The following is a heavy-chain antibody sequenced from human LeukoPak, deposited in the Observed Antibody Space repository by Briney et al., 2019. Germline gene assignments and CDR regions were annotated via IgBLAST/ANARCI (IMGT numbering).Heavy chain of an antibody. CDR3: ARKGITIFGVVKGLDY. CDR1: GGSFNGYY. CDR2: INYSGST. D-gene: IGHD3-3*01. J-gene: IGHJ4*02. V-gene: IGHV4-34*01. Sequence: SETLCLTCAVYGGSFNGYYWSWIRQPPGKGLEWIGEINYSGSTNYNPSLKSRVTISVDASKNQFSLKLSSVTGADTAVYYCARKGITIFGVVKGLDYWGQGTLVTVSS.